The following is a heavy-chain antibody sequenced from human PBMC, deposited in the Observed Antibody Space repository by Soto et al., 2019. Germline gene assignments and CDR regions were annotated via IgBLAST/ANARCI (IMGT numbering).Heavy chain of an antibody. CDR3: AKGRAVVPAAKFYYGMDV. CDR1: GFTFSNYA. CDR2: VSASGGSA. V-gene: IGHV3-23*01. J-gene: IGHJ6*02. D-gene: IGHD2-2*01. Sequence: GGSLRLSCAASGFTFSNYAMSWVRQAPGKGLEWVSAVSASGGSAYYADSVRGRFTISRDRSKNTLYLQMNSLRAGDTAVYYCAKGRAVVPAAKFYYGMDVWGQGTTVTVSS.